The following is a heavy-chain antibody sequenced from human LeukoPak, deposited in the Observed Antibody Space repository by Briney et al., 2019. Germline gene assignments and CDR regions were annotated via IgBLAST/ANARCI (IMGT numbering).Heavy chain of an antibody. CDR2: MNPNSGNT. Sequence: GASVKVSCKASGYTFTSYDINWVRQATGQGLEWMGWMNPNSGNTGYAQKFQGRVTITRNTSISTAYMELSSLRSEDTAVYYCAAHYYDSSGYFTGWFDPWGQGTLVTVSS. CDR1: GYTFTSYD. CDR3: AAHYYDSSGYFTGWFDP. D-gene: IGHD3-22*01. V-gene: IGHV1-8*03. J-gene: IGHJ5*02.